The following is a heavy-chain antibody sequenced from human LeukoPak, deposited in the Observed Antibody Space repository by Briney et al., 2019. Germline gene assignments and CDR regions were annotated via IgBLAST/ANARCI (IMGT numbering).Heavy chain of an antibody. Sequence: PGGFLRLSCAASGFTFSDYYMSWIRQAPGKGLEWVSYISSSGSTIYYADSVKGRFTISRDNAKNSLYLQMNSLRAEDTAVYYCASSDDSSGNNYYYYYYMDVWGKGTTVTVSS. J-gene: IGHJ6*03. CDR3: ASSDDSSGNNYYYYYYMDV. CDR2: ISSSGSTI. V-gene: IGHV3-11*01. CDR1: GFTFSDYY. D-gene: IGHD3-22*01.